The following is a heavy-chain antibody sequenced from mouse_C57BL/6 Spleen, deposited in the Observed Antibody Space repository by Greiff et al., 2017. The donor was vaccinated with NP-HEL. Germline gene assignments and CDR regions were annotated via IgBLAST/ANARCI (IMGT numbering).Heavy chain of an antibody. CDR1: GFTFSSYA. D-gene: IGHD1-1*01. Sequence: EVMLVESGEGLVKPGGSLKLSCAASGFTFSSYAMSWVRQTPEKRLEWVAYISSGGDYIYYADTVKGRFTISRDNARNTLYLQMSSLKSEDTAMYYCTRGYYGSSYPWYFDVWGTGTTVTVSS. CDR2: ISSGGDYI. CDR3: TRGYYGSSYPWYFDV. V-gene: IGHV5-9-1*02. J-gene: IGHJ1*03.